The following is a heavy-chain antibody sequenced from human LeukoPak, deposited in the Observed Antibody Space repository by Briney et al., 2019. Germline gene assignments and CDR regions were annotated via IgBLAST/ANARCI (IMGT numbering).Heavy chain of an antibody. CDR2: INGRGVNT. D-gene: IGHD6-19*01. Sequence: HPGGSLRLSCAASGFTFRRYGMSWVRQAPGKGLEWVSSINGRGVNTFYADSVKGRFTISRDNSKNTLYLQMNSLRPEDTAIYYCAKDKGVAGTGNYFDYWGQGTLVTVSS. CDR1: GFTFRRYG. J-gene: IGHJ4*02. CDR3: AKDKGVAGTGNYFDY. V-gene: IGHV3-23*01.